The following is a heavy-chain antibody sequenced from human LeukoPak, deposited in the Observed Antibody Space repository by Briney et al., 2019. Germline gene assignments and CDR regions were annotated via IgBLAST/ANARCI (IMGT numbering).Heavy chain of an antibody. V-gene: IGHV4-34*01. J-gene: IGHJ3*02. Sequence: SETLSLTCTVSGVSITNYYWSWIRQPPGKGLEWIGEINHSGSTNYNPSLKSRVTISVDTSKNQFSLKLSSVTAADTDVYYCARGWDAFDIWGQGTMVTVSS. CDR2: INHSGST. CDR1: GVSITNYY. CDR3: ARGWDAFDI. D-gene: IGHD1-26*01.